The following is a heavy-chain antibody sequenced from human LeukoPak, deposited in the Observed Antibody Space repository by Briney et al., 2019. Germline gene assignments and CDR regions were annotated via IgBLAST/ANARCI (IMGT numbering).Heavy chain of an antibody. V-gene: IGHV3-30*19. CDR1: RFTFKSYG. J-gene: IGHJ3*02. CDR2: ISYDGSNK. D-gene: IGHD6-19*01. Sequence: PGGSLRLSCAASRFTFKSYGMHWVRQAPGKGLEWVAVISYDGSNKYYADSVKGRFTISRDNSKNTLYLQMNSLRAEDTAVYYCARVRSGWYGETGAFDIWGQGTMVTVSS. CDR3: ARVRSGWYGETGAFDI.